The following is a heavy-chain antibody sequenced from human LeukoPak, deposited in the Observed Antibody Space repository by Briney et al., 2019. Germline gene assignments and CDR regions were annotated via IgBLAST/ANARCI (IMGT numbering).Heavy chain of an antibody. Sequence: KPSETLSLTCTVSGGSISSGIYYWSWIRQPAGKGLEWIGRIYTSGSTNYNPSLKSRVTISVDTSKNQFSLKLSSVTAADTAVYYCARRGEDYGDYGGAFDIWGQGTMVTVSS. CDR2: IYTSGST. J-gene: IGHJ3*02. CDR1: GGSISSGIYY. V-gene: IGHV4-61*02. D-gene: IGHD4-17*01. CDR3: ARRGEDYGDYGGAFDI.